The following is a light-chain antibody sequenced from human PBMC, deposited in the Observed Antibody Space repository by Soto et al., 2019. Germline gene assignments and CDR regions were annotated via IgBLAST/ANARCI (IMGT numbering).Light chain of an antibody. CDR3: QQSNTFVT. J-gene: IGKJ4*01. CDR1: QDVSFW. Sequence: DIQMTQSPSSVSASVGDRVTITCRASQDVSFWLAWYQLKPGQAPKLLVYTATTLQTGVPSRFSGSGSGTHFTLTINGLQPEDFATYYCQQSNTFVTFGGGTRVEI. CDR2: TAT. V-gene: IGKV1D-12*01.